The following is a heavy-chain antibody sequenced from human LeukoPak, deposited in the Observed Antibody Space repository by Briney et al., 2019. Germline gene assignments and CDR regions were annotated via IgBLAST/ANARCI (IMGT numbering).Heavy chain of an antibody. CDR2: IYDSGVT. CDR1: GGSINNYY. J-gene: IGHJ4*02. D-gene: IGHD3-10*01. Sequence: SETLSLTCIVSGGSINNYYWNWIRQPPGKGLEWIGYIYDSGVTNYNPSLKSRATISLDTSKNQFSLKLSSVTAADTAVYYCARRNLGSNPFHYWGQGTLVTVSS. CDR3: ARRNLGSNPFHY. V-gene: IGHV4-59*08.